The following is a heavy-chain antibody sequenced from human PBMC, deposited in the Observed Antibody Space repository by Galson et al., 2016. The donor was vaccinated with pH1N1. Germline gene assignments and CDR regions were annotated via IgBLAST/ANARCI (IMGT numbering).Heavy chain of an antibody. CDR2: ISGSGEST. J-gene: IGHJ3*01. CDR3: ARDNLRGSGSPDASDV. Sequence: SLRLSCAASGFTFSNFAMSWVRQAPGKGLEWVSAISGSGESTYYADSVKGRFTISRDNPKNTLYLQLNSLRAGDSAVYYCARDNLRGSGSPDASDVWGQGTMVTVSS. V-gene: IGHV3-23*01. D-gene: IGHD3-10*02. CDR1: GFTFSNFA.